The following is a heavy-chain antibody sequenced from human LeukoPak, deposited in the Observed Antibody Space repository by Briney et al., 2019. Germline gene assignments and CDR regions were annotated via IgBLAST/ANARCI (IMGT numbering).Heavy chain of an antibody. V-gene: IGHV4-59*08. Sequence: SETLSLTCTVSGGSVSIYYWSWIRQPPGKGLEWIGYLYHTGSPNYNPSLKSRVTMSLDTSKNQFSLKLSSVTAADTAVYYCARHVRYSYGHYDYWGQGTLVTVSS. CDR1: GGSVSIYY. CDR2: LYHTGSP. CDR3: ARHVRYSYGHYDY. D-gene: IGHD5-18*01. J-gene: IGHJ4*02.